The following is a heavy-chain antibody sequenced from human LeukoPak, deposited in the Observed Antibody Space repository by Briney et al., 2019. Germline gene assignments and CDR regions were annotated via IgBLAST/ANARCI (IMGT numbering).Heavy chain of an antibody. D-gene: IGHD3-3*01. CDR1: GGSISSHY. V-gene: IGHV4-59*11. CDR2: IYYSGST. CDR3: ARGRYDFWSGYPESKAYYMDV. Sequence: PSETLSLTCTVSGGSISSHYWSWIRQPPGKGLEWIGYIYYSGSTNYNPSLKSRVTISVDTSKNQFSLKPSSVTAADTAVYYCARGRYDFWSGYPESKAYYMDVWGKGTTVTVSS. J-gene: IGHJ6*03.